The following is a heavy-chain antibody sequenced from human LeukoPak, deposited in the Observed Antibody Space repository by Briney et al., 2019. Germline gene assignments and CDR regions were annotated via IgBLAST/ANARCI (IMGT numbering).Heavy chain of an antibody. D-gene: IGHD3-22*01. CDR1: GFTFSSYS. J-gene: IGHJ4*02. CDR3: ARDSGLLPIVTYYFDS. Sequence: GGSLRLSCAASGFTFSSYSMNWVRQAPGKGLEWVSSISSSSSYMYYADSMRGRFTISRDSAQNSLYLQMNGLKAEDTAVYYCARDSGLLPIVTYYFDSWGQGTLVTVSS. CDR2: ISSSSSYM. V-gene: IGHV3-21*01.